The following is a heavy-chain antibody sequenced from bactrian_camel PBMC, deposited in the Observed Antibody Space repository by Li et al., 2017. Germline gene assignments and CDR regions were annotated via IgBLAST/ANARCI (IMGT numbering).Heavy chain of an antibody. CDR2: FSNNGVT. J-gene: IGHJ4*01. CDR1: GYYSI. D-gene: IGHD4*01. Sequence: HVQLVESGGGSVQAGGSLRLSCSASGYYSIMAWYRQAPGAECDMVGSFSNNGVTYVEDSVKDRFTISQDNAKNIVYLHMNTLKPGDTAVYYCGADWDGPGDDDHPCSSFLRYWGQGTQVTVS. V-gene: IGHV3S53*01. CDR3: GADWDGPGDDDHPCSSFLRY.